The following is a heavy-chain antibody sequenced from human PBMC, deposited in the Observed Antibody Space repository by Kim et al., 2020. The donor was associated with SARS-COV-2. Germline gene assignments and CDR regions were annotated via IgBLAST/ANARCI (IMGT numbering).Heavy chain of an antibody. Sequence: ASVKVSCKVSGYTLTELSMHWVRQAPGKGLEWMGGFDPEDGETIYAQKFQGRVTMTEDTSTDTAYMXLSSLRSEDTAVYYCATLDSSGYYKEYYFDYWGQXXXVTVSS. CDR1: GYTLTELS. V-gene: IGHV1-24*01. CDR3: ATLDSSGYYKEYYFDY. J-gene: IGHJ4*02. D-gene: IGHD3-22*01. CDR2: FDPEDGET.